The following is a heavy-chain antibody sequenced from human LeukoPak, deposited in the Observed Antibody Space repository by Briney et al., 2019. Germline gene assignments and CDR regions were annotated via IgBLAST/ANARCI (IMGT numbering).Heavy chain of an antibody. CDR3: AKDREILRN. CDR1: GFTFSTYS. Sequence: PGGSLRLSCAASGFTFSTYSMSWVRQAPGKGLEWVSAISGSGGSTYYAGSVKGRFTISRDNSKNTLYLQMNSLRAEDTAVYYCAKDREILRNWGQGTLVTVSS. CDR2: ISGSGGST. D-gene: IGHD1-26*01. V-gene: IGHV3-23*01. J-gene: IGHJ4*02.